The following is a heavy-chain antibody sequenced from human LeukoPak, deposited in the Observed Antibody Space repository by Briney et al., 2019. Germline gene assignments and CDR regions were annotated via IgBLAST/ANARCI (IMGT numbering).Heavy chain of an antibody. CDR2: IYYSGST. CDR1: GGSISSYY. V-gene: IGHV4-59*01. D-gene: IGHD5-24*01. CDR3: AGRKRWPFDY. Sequence: SETLSITCTVSGGSISSYYWSWIRQPPGKGLEWIGYIYYSGSTNYNPPLKSRVTISVDTSKNQFSLKLSSVTAADTAVYYCAGRKRWPFDYWGQGTLVTVSS. J-gene: IGHJ4*02.